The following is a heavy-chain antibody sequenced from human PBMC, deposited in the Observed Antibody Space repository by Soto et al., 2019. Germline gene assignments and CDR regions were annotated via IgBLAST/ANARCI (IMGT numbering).Heavy chain of an antibody. Sequence: QVQLVQSGAEVKKPGSSVKVSCKASGGTFSSYTISWVRQVPGQGLEWMGRIIPILGIANYAQKFQGRVTITADKSTSTAYMELSSLRSEDTAVYYCARGVDYIWGSYRPYFDYWGQGTLVTVSS. CDR2: IIPILGIA. V-gene: IGHV1-69*02. CDR1: GGTFSSYT. CDR3: ARGVDYIWGSYRPYFDY. D-gene: IGHD3-16*02. J-gene: IGHJ4*02.